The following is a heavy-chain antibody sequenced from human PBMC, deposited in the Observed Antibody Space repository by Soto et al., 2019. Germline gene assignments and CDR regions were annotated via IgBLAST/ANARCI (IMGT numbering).Heavy chain of an antibody. D-gene: IGHD3-22*01. J-gene: IGHJ4*02. CDR1: GYSFTTYC. CDR3: ARDNPYWGAWVYDSSGYYLLPDY. V-gene: IGHV1-46*01. Sequence: GTPVNVSCEASGYSFTTYCSRWVRQAQGQGLEWMGIINPSGGSTSYAQKFQGRVTMTRDTSTSTVYMELSSLRSEDTAVYYCARDNPYWGAWVYDSSGYYLLPDYWGQGTLVTVSS. CDR2: INPSGGST.